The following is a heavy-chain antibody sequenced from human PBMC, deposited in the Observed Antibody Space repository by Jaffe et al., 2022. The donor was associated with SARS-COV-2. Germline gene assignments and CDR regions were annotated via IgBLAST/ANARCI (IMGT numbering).Heavy chain of an antibody. CDR2: IDSSSSTM. J-gene: IGHJ3*02. D-gene: IGHD1-1*01. CDR3: ASYNWNERGGAFDI. V-gene: IGHV3-48*04. CDR1: GFTFSSSS. Sequence: EVQLVESGGGLVQSGGSLRLSCAASGFTFSSSSMNWVRQAPGKGLEWISYIDSSSSTMYYANSVKGRFTISRDNAKSSLYLQMNSLRAEDTAVYYCASYNWNERGGAFDIWGQGTVVTVSS.